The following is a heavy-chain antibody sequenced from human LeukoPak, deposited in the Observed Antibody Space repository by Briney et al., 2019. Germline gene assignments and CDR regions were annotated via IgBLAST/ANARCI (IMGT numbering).Heavy chain of an antibody. CDR3: ARDLHRVVVRGVPHYYYYMDV. Sequence: ATVKVSCKASGYTFTSYGISWVRQAPGQGLEWMGWISTYNGNTNYAQKLQGRVTITTDTSTSTAYMELRSLRSDDMAVYYCARDLHRVVVRGVPHYYYYMDVWGKGTTVTISS. D-gene: IGHD3-10*01. CDR1: GYTFTSYG. J-gene: IGHJ6*03. CDR2: ISTYNGNT. V-gene: IGHV1-18*03.